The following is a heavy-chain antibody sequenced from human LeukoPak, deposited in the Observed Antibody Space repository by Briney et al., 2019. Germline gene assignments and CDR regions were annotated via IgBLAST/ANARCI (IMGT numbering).Heavy chain of an antibody. Sequence: HSETLSLTCTVSGGSISSYYWSWIRQPPGKGLEWIGYISYSGSTKYIPSLKSRVTISLDTSKNEFSLKLSFVTAADTAVYYCARSYGSGSYFDSWGQGTLVTVSS. D-gene: IGHD3-10*01. CDR1: GGSISSYY. V-gene: IGHV4-59*01. CDR3: ARSYGSGSYFDS. J-gene: IGHJ4*02. CDR2: ISYSGST.